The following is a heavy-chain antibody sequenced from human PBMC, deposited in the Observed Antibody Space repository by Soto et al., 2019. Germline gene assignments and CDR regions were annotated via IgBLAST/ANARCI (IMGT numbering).Heavy chain of an antibody. D-gene: IGHD3-3*01. V-gene: IGHV4-34*01. Sequence: SETLSLTCAVYGGSFSGYYWSWIRQPPGKGLERIGEINHSGSTNYNPSLKSRVTISVDTSKNQFSLKLSSVTAADTAVYYCARGRAGQLRFLERFSYYMDVWGKGTTVTVSS. CDR1: GGSFSGYY. J-gene: IGHJ6*03. CDR2: INHSGST. CDR3: ARGRAGQLRFLERFSYYMDV.